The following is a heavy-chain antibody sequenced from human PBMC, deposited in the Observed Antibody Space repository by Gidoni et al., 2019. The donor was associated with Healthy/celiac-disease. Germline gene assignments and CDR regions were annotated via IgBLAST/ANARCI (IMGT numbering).Heavy chain of an antibody. Sequence: QVQLVQSGAEVKKPGASVKVSCKASGYTFTSYAMHWVRQAPGQRLEWMGWINAGNGNTKYSQKFQGRVTITRDTSASTAYMELSSLRSEDTAVYYCARDWAQSPITFGGVIDDNWFDPWGQGTLVTVSS. CDR3: ARDWAQSPITFGGVIDDNWFDP. V-gene: IGHV1-3*01. J-gene: IGHJ5*02. CDR2: INAGNGNT. CDR1: GYTFTSYA. D-gene: IGHD3-16*02.